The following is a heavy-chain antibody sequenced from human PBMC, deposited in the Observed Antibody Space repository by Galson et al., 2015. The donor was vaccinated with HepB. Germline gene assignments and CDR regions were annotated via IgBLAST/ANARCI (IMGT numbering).Heavy chain of an antibody. CDR1: GFSVSTSY. V-gene: IGHV3-66*02. CDR2: IYSGGST. Sequence: SLRLSCAASGFSVSTSYMSWVRQAPGKGLEWVSIIYSGGSTDYADSVKGRFTISRDNSKNTLYLQMNSLRVEDTAVYYCARPPSGVAPRPAPWGMDVWGQGTTVTVSS. CDR3: ARPPSGVAPRPAPWGMDV. J-gene: IGHJ6*02. D-gene: IGHD3-3*01.